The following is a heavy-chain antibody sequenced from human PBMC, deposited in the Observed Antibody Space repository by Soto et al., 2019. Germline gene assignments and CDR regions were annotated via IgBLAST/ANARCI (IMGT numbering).Heavy chain of an antibody. CDR2: FRSSGDDGTT. V-gene: IGHV3-23*01. CDR1: GFTFSSYS. CDR3: AKKVNSGPGSQYFDY. D-gene: IGHD3-10*01. J-gene: IGHJ4*02. Sequence: EVQLLESGGGLVQPGGSLRLSCVASGFTFSSYSMSWVRQAPGKGLEWVSGFRSSGDDGTTYYADSVKGRFTISRDNSKNTLFLQMDSLRAEDTAIHYCAKKVNSGPGSQYFDYWGQGTLVTVSS.